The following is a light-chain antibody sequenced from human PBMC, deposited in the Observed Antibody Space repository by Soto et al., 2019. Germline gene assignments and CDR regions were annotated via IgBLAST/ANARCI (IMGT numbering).Light chain of an antibody. CDR1: QSVRNNY. CDR3: QQYGSSWT. J-gene: IGKJ1*01. V-gene: IGKV3-20*01. CDR2: GAS. Sequence: ENWLTQSPGTLSLSPGDRASLSCRASQSVRNNYLAWHQQRPGQAPRLLIFGASNRATGVPDRLTGSGSGTEFTLTISRLAPEDFAVYYCQQYGSSWTFGHGTKVDIK.